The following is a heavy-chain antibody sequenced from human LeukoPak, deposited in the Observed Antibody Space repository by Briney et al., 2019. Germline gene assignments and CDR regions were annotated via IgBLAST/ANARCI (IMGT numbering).Heavy chain of an antibody. CDR3: ARAGATVISDAFDI. CDR1: GYTFTGYY. CDR2: INPNSGGT. Sequence: GASVKVSCKASGYTFTGYYMHWVRQAPGQGLEWMGWINPNSGGTNYAQKFQGRVTMTRDTSISTAYMELSRLRSDDTAVYYCARAGATVISDAFDIWGQGTMVTVSS. J-gene: IGHJ3*02. V-gene: IGHV1-2*02. D-gene: IGHD4-17*01.